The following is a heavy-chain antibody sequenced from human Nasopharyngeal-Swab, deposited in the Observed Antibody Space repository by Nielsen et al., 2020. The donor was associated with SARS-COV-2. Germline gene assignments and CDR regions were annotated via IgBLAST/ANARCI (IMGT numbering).Heavy chain of an antibody. Sequence: GESLKISCAASGFTFSSYSMNWVRQAPGKGLEWVSYISSSSSTIYYADSVKGRFTISRDNAKNSLYLQMNSLTVVDTAVYYCARSIDYLGQGTLVTVSS. V-gene: IGHV3-48*04. CDR1: GFTFSSYS. CDR2: ISSSSSTI. J-gene: IGHJ4*02. CDR3: ARSIDY.